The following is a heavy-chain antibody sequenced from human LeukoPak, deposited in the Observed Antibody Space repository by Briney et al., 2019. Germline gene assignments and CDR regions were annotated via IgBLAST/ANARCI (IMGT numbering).Heavy chain of an antibody. Sequence: GGSLRLSCAASGFTFSSYSMNWVRQAPGKGLEWVSSISSSSSYIYYADSVKGRFTFSRDNAKNSLCLQMNSLRAEDTAVYYCARDAVVTIEGGELNWFDPWGQGTLVTVSA. J-gene: IGHJ5*02. CDR1: GFTFSSYS. D-gene: IGHD5-12*01. V-gene: IGHV3-21*01. CDR2: ISSSSSYI. CDR3: ARDAVVTIEGGELNWFDP.